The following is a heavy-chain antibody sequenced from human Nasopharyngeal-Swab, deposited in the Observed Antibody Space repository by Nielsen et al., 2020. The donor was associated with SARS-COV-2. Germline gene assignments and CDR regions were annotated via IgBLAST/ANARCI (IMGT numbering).Heavy chain of an antibody. Sequence: SVKVSCKASGGTFSSYAISWVRQAPGQGLEWMGGIIPIFGTANYAQKFQGRVTITADESTSTAYIELSSLRSEDTAVYYCARDSGGIVVVPAAPWHYMDVWGKGTTVTVSS. CDR1: GGTFSSYA. J-gene: IGHJ6*03. CDR3: ARDSGGIVVVPAAPWHYMDV. CDR2: IIPIFGTA. D-gene: IGHD2-2*01. V-gene: IGHV1-69*13.